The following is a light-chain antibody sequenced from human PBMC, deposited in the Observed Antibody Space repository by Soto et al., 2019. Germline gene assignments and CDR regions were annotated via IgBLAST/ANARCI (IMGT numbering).Light chain of an antibody. CDR2: DAS. V-gene: IGKV3-20*01. CDR1: QSVPSSY. CDR3: QQYGTSPYT. Sequence: EIVLTQSPGTLSVSPGERATLSCRASQSVPSSYLAWYQQKLGQPPKLRIYDASSRATGTPDRFSGGGSGTDFPLTISRLEAGDFAVYYCQQYGTSPYTFGQGTKVEIK. J-gene: IGKJ2*01.